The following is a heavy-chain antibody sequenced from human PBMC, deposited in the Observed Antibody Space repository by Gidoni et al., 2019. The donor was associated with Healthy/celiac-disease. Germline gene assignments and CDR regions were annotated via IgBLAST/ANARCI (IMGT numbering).Heavy chain of an antibody. J-gene: IGHJ4*02. CDR3: ARVRGIAVAGTGYY. CDR1: GGSFSGYY. Sequence: QVQLQQWGAGLLKPSETLSLTCAVYGGSFSGYYWSWIRQPPGKGLEWIGEINHSGSTNYNPSLKSRVTISVDTSKNQFSLKLSSVTAADTAVYYCARVRGIAVAGTGYYWGQGTLVTVSS. CDR2: INHSGST. D-gene: IGHD6-19*01. V-gene: IGHV4-34*01.